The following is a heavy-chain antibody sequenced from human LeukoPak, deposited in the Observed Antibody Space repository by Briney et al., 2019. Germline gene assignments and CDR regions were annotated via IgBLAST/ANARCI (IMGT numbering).Heavy chain of an antibody. CDR2: LYSGGST. J-gene: IGHJ3*02. CDR3: TRADYVWGSYRLSQSFDAFDI. V-gene: IGHV3-53*01. Sequence: GGSLRLSCAASEFSVSSNYMSWVRQAPGKGLEWVSVLYSGGSTYYADSVKGRFTISRDNSKNTLYLQMNSLRAEDTAVYYCTRADYVWGSYRLSQSFDAFDIWGQGTMVTVSS. D-gene: IGHD3-16*02. CDR1: EFSVSSNY.